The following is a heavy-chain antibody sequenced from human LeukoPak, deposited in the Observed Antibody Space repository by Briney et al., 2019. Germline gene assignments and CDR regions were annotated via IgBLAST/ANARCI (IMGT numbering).Heavy chain of an antibody. Sequence: PGGSLRLSCAASGFSFSSWSMSWVRQAPGKGLEWVAVIWYDGSNKDYADSVKGRFTISRDNSKNTLYLQMNSLRGEDTAVYYCARDGAVAGLGKFDYWGQGTLVTVSS. V-gene: IGHV3-33*08. CDR1: GFSFSSWS. D-gene: IGHD6-19*01. CDR3: ARDGAVAGLGKFDY. CDR2: IWYDGSNK. J-gene: IGHJ4*02.